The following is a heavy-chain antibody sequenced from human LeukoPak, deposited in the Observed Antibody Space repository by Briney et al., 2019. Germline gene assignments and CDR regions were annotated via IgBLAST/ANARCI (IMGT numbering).Heavy chain of an antibody. CDR2: IWYDGSNK. J-gene: IGHJ4*02. V-gene: IGHV3-33*08. D-gene: IGHD6-19*01. CDR1: GFTFSSYG. Sequence: HPGGSLRLSCAASGFTFSSYGMHWVRQAPGKGLEWVAVIWYDGSNKYYADSVKGRFTISRDNSRNTLYLQMNSLRDEDTAVYYCARDLGPAPGISVGGSGFGYWDQGTLVTVSS. CDR3: ARDLGPAPGISVGGSGFGY.